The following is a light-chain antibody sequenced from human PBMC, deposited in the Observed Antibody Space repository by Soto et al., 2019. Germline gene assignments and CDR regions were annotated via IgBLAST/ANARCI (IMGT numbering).Light chain of an antibody. V-gene: IGKV1-39*01. CDR3: QQSYSTPWT. CDR2: AAS. Sequence: DIQMTQSPSPLSASVGDRVTITCRASQSISSDLNWYQQKPGKAPKLLIYAASSLQSGVPSRFSGSGSGTDFTLTISSLQPEDFATYYCQQSYSTPWTFGQGTKVEIK. J-gene: IGKJ1*01. CDR1: QSISSD.